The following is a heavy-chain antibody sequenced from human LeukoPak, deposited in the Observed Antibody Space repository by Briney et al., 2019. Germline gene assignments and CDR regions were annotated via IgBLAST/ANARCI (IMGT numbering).Heavy chain of an antibody. J-gene: IGHJ4*02. Sequence: GGSLRLSCAASGFTFSSYAMSWVRQAPGKGLEWVSAISGSGGSTYYADSVKGRFTISRDNSKNTLYLQMNSLRAEDTAVYYCTTDSRGSAWSDYWGQGTLVTVSS. CDR1: GFTFSSYA. CDR2: ISGSGGST. D-gene: IGHD3-10*01. V-gene: IGHV3-23*01. CDR3: TTDSRGSAWSDY.